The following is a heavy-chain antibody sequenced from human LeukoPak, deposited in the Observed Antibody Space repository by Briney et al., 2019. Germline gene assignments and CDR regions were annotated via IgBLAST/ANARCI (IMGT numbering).Heavy chain of an antibody. CDR1: GFTFSSHW. CDR3: VKALGYCSTTSCYFDY. D-gene: IGHD2-2*01. CDR2: IKQDGSEK. V-gene: IGHV3-7*02. J-gene: IGHJ4*02. Sequence: GGSLRLSCAASGFTFSSHWMNWVRQAPGKGLEWVAIIKQDGSEKYYVDSVKGRFTISRDNSKNTLYLQMSSLRAEDTAVYYCVKALGYCSTTSCYFDYWGQGTLVTVSS.